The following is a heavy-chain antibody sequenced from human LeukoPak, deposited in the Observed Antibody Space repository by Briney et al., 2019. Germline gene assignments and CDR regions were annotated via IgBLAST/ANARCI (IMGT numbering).Heavy chain of an antibody. CDR3: ARGWRGSGFGSY. CDR2: INPNSGGT. J-gene: IGHJ4*02. Sequence: GASVKVSCKASGYTFTGHYMHWVRQAPGQGLEWMGWINPNSGGTNYAQKFQGWVTMTRDTSISTAYMELSRLRSDDTAMYYCARGWRGSGFGSYWGQGTLATVSS. CDR1: GYTFTGHY. D-gene: IGHD6-19*01. V-gene: IGHV1-2*04.